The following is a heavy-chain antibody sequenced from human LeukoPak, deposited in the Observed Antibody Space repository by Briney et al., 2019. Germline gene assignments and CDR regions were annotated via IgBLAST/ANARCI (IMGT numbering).Heavy chain of an antibody. CDR3: AKNPNHNIVVVTASDWFDP. Sequence: GGSLRLSCAASGFTFSSYWMSWVRQAPGKGLEWVSAISGSGGSTYYADSVKGRFTISRDNSKNTLYLQMNSLRAEDTAVYYCAKNPNHNIVVVTASDWFDPWGQGTLVTVSS. J-gene: IGHJ5*02. V-gene: IGHV3-23*01. CDR2: ISGSGGST. CDR1: GFTFSSYW. D-gene: IGHD2-21*02.